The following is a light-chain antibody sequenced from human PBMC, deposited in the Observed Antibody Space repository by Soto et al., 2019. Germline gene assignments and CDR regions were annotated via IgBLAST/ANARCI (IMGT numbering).Light chain of an antibody. J-gene: IGLJ1*01. Sequence: QPALTQPASGSSFPGQSSCISYTETGNVVGGYTFVSWYQQHPDKVPKLVIFDVNRRPSGVSDRFSGSKSVNAASLTISGLQAEDEADYYCCSYTATTTYVFGTGTKVTVL. CDR1: GNVVGGYTF. CDR2: DVN. CDR3: CSYTATTTYV. V-gene: IGLV2-14*03.